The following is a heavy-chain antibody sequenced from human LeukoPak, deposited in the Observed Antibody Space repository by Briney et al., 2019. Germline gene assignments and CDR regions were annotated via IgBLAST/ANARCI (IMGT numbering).Heavy chain of an antibody. CDR2: ISGSGGST. Sequence: GGSLRLSCAASGFTFSSYGMSWVRQAPGKGLEWVSAISGSGGSTYYADSVKGRFTISRDNSKNTLYLQMNSLRAEDTAVYYCAKTLGSGYHYYFDYWGQGTLVTVSS. D-gene: IGHD3-22*01. V-gene: IGHV3-23*01. CDR1: GFTFSSYG. J-gene: IGHJ4*02. CDR3: AKTLGSGYHYYFDY.